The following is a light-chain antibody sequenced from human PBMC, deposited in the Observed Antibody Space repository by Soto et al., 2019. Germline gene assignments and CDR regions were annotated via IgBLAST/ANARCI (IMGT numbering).Light chain of an antibody. CDR3: QHCTSYSGA. CDR1: HTISSW. V-gene: IGKV1-5*03. J-gene: IGKJ1*01. CDR2: RAS. Sequence: IEKIHCPSILSGSILHRVTIXLGASHTISSWMGWDQQKPEKAPQLLNYRASTLTSGLPTRFSGSGSGTESTLTISSLQPDDFATYYCQHCTSYSGAFGQGTQVDI.